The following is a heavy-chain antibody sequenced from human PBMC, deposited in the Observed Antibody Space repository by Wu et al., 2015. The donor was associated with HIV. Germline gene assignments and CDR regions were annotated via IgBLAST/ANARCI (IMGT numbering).Heavy chain of an antibody. V-gene: IGHV1-69*13. D-gene: IGHD5-18*01. Sequence: QVQLVQSGAEVKKPGSSVKVSCKASGGTFSSYAISWVRQAPGQGLEWMGRIIPIFGTANYAQKFQGRVTITADESTSTAYMELSSLRSEDTAVYYCARGRIKVDTAMVTWTSIPPYYFDYWGQGTLVTVSS. CDR2: IIPIFGTA. CDR3: ARGRIKVDTAMVTWTSIPPYYFDY. CDR1: GGTFSSYA. J-gene: IGHJ4*02.